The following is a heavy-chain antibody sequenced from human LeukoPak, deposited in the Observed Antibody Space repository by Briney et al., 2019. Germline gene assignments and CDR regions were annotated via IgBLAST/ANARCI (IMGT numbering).Heavy chain of an antibody. CDR1: GFTFPDAW. V-gene: IGHV3-15*01. D-gene: IGHD3-10*01. CDR2: IKNRNRGRTT. J-gene: IGHJ1*01. CDR3: VPDGGQLPYYFTY. Sequence: GGSLRLSCAASGFTFPDAWMHWVRQAPGKGLEWVGRIKNRNRGRTTDYTAPVKGRFTISRDDSRDTVYLQMNSLKTDDTAVYYCVPDGGQLPYYFTYWGQGTLVTVSS.